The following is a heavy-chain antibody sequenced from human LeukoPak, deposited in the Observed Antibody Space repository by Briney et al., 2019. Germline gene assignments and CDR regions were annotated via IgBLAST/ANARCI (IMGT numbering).Heavy chain of an antibody. V-gene: IGHV4-39*07. CDR1: GGSISSSSYY. D-gene: IGHD5-24*01. CDR2: INHSGST. Sequence: SETLSLTCTVSGGSISSSSYYWSWIRQPPGKGLEWIGEINHSGSTNYNPSLKSRVTISVDTSKNQFSLKLSSVTAADTAVYYCARVIYGYWVDYWGQGTLVTVSS. J-gene: IGHJ4*02. CDR3: ARVIYGYWVDY.